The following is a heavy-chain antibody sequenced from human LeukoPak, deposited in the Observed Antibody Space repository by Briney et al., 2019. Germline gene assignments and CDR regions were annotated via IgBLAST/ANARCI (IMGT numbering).Heavy chain of an antibody. V-gene: IGHV3-9*01. Sequence: GGSLRLSCAASGFPFNDYVMHWVRQAPGKGLEWVSGINWNGDDTGYADSVKGRFTISRDNSKNTLYLQMNSLRAEDTAVYYCARENLAGEDCWGQGTLVTVSS. CDR2: INWNGDDT. D-gene: IGHD3-16*01. CDR1: GFPFNDYV. CDR3: ARENLAGEDC. J-gene: IGHJ4*02.